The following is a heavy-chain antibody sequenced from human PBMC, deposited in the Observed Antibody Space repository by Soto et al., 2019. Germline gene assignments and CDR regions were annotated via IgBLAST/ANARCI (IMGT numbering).Heavy chain of an antibody. Sequence: QVQLQESGPGLVKPSQTLSLTCTVSGGSISSGGYFWNWIRQHPGKGLEWIGYIYYSGSTYYNPSQKXRVTRPLDTSKNQSSLKLNSVTAADTAVYYCAREPSIWGQGTLVTVSS. CDR2: IYYSGST. CDR1: GGSISSGGYF. J-gene: IGHJ4*02. CDR3: AREPSI. V-gene: IGHV4-31*03.